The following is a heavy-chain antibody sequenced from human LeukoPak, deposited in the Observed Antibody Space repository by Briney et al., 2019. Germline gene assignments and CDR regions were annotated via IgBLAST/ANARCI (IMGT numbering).Heavy chain of an antibody. CDR3: ARDCSGGSCYFAFDY. J-gene: IGHJ4*02. V-gene: IGHV3-21*01. CDR2: ISSSSSDI. Sequence: LGGSLRLSCAASGLPYNSYSMNWVRQAPGKGLEWVSYISSSSSDIYYADSVKGRFTISRDNAKNSLYLQMNSLRAEDTAVYYCARDCSGGSCYFAFDYWGQGTLVTVSS. D-gene: IGHD2-15*01. CDR1: GLPYNSYS.